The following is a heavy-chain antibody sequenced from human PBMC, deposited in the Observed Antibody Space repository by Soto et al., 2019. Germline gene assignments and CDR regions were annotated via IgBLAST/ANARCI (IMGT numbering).Heavy chain of an antibody. Sequence: PSETLSLTCTVSGGSISSHYWSWIRQPPGQGLEWIGYINHSGSTNYNPSLQTRVTISLDKSKSQFSLKLNSVTAADSAVYFCARLEGLATISYYFDFWGPGALVTVSS. CDR3: ARLEGLATISYYFDF. J-gene: IGHJ4*02. CDR2: INHSGST. CDR1: GGSISSHY. D-gene: IGHD3-16*02. V-gene: IGHV4-59*08.